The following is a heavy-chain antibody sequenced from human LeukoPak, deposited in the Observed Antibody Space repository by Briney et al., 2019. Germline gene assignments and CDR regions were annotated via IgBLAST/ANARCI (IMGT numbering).Heavy chain of an antibody. J-gene: IGHJ4*02. CDR2: IKQDGSEE. D-gene: IGHD5-24*01. CDR1: GLTFTTYW. Sequence: GGSLRLSCAASGLTFTTYWMMWVRQAPGKGLEWVAKIKQDGSEEYYVDSVRGRFTISRDNAKNSVYLQMNSLRAEDTAVYYCATRNNGCPYHWGQGTLVTVSS. CDR3: ATRNNGCPYH. V-gene: IGHV3-7*01.